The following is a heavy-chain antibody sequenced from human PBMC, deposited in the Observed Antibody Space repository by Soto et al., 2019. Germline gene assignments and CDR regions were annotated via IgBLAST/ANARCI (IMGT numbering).Heavy chain of an antibody. CDR1: SGSISSSNW. Sequence: QVQLQESGPGLVKPSGTLSLTCAVSSGSISSSNWWSWVRQPPGKGLEWIGEIYHSGSTNYNPSLQSRVTISVDKSKNQFSLKLSSVTAADTAVYYCARGPRGIAARPYYFDYWGQGTLVTVSS. CDR2: IYHSGST. D-gene: IGHD6-6*01. V-gene: IGHV4-4*02. CDR3: ARGPRGIAARPYYFDY. J-gene: IGHJ4*02.